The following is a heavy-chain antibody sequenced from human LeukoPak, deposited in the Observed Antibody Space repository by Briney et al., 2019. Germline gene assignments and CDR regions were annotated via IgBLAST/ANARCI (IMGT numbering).Heavy chain of an antibody. CDR2: IKQDASDK. Sequence: QPGGSLRLSCAASGFTFSSYWMIWVRQAPGKGLEWVANIKQDASDKYYVDSVKGRFTISRDNAKNSLYLQMNSLRAEDTAVYYCARATPTASSMLWGQGTLVTVSS. CDR3: ARATPTASSML. D-gene: IGHD2/OR15-2a*01. CDR1: GFTFSSYW. J-gene: IGHJ4*02. V-gene: IGHV3-7*01.